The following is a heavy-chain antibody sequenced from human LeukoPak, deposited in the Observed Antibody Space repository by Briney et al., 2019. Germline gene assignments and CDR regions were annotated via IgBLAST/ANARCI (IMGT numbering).Heavy chain of an antibody. Sequence: GGSLRLFCAASGFTFSNYGMHWVRQAPGKGLEWVAVIWYDGSNKYYADSVKGRFTISRDNFKNTLYLQMNSLRAEDTAVYYCARDLSLADSAYYFDYWGQGTPVTASS. D-gene: IGHD5/OR15-5a*01. CDR1: GFTFSNYG. V-gene: IGHV3-33*01. J-gene: IGHJ4*02. CDR2: IWYDGSNK. CDR3: ARDLSLADSAYYFDY.